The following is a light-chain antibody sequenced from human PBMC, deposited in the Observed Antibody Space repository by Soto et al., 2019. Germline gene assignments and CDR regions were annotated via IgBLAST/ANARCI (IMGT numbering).Light chain of an antibody. V-gene: IGKV1-39*01. CDR3: QQSYSTPRT. CDR2: AAS. Sequence: DIQMTQSPSSLSASVGDRVTITCRASQSISNYLNWYQQKPGKAPKLLIYAASSLQSGVPLRFSGSGSGTDFTLTIRSLQPEDFATYYCQQSYSTPRTFGQGTKLEIK. CDR1: QSISNY. J-gene: IGKJ2*01.